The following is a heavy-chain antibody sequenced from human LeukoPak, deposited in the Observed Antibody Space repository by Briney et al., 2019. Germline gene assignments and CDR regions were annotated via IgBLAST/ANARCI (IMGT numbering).Heavy chain of an antibody. V-gene: IGHV4-34*01. CDR2: INHRGSA. J-gene: IGHJ6*03. CDR1: GGSFSGFY. CDR3: ARGAVSGGFGDFYYYMDV. Sequence: SETLSLTCAVSGGSFSGFYWSWIRQPPGKGLEWIGEINHRGSAHYNPSLKSRVTISLDTSKNQFSLKVTSVTAADTSVYYCARGAVSGGFGDFYYYMDVWGKGTTVTVSS. D-gene: IGHD3-16*01.